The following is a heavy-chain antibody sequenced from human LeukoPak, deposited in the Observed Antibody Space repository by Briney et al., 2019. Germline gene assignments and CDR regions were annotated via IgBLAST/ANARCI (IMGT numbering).Heavy chain of an antibody. CDR3: AKVDGTGNSVFDY. D-gene: IGHD2-8*02. CDR2: VSPDGRST. J-gene: IGHJ4*02. CDR1: GFIFNNYW. V-gene: IGHV3-74*01. Sequence: GGSLRRSCSASGFIFNNYWMHWVRQAPGKGLVWISRVSPDGRSTNYADSVKGRFTISRDNAKNTLYLQMNSLSAEDTAIYYCAKVDGTGNSVFDYWGQGTLVPVSS.